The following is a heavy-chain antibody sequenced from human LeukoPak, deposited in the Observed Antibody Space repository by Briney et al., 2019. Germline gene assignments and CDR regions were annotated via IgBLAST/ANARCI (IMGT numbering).Heavy chain of an antibody. CDR3: ARWIGGSELGDAFDI. CDR2: IYYSGST. Sequence: SETLSLTCTVSGGSISSYYWSWIRQPPGKGLEWIGYIYYSGSTNYNPSLKSRVTISVDTSKNQFSLKLSSVTAADTAVYYCARWIGGSELGDAFDIWAKGQWSPSLQ. J-gene: IGHJ3*02. V-gene: IGHV4-59*01. D-gene: IGHD2-15*01. CDR1: GGSISSYY.